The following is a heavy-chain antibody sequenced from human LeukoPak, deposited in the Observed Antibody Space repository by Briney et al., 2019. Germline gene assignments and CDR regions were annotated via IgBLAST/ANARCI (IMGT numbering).Heavy chain of an antibody. J-gene: IGHJ4*02. Sequence: QPGGSLRLSCAASGFTFSSYAMHWVRQAPGKGLEWVAVISYDGSNKYYADSVKGRFTISRDNSKNTLYLQMNSLRAEDTAVYYCARDSLAAAGTLKLARWGQGTLVTVSS. V-gene: IGHV3-30-3*01. CDR3: ARDSLAAAGTLKLAR. CDR1: GFTFSSYA. CDR2: ISYDGSNK. D-gene: IGHD6-13*01.